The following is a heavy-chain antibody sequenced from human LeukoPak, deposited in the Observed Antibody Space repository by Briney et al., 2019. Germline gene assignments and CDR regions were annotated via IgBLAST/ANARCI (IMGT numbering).Heavy chain of an antibody. Sequence: SETLSLTCAVSGGSISRGGYSWSWIRQPPGKGLGWIGYFYYSGSTYYNPSLKSRVTISVDKSKNQFSLKLSSVTAADTAVYYCARFLVWFGADLVNWFDPWGQGTLVTVSS. CDR2: FYYSGST. V-gene: IGHV4-30-4*07. J-gene: IGHJ5*02. CDR1: GGSISRGGYS. D-gene: IGHD3-10*01. CDR3: ARFLVWFGADLVNWFDP.